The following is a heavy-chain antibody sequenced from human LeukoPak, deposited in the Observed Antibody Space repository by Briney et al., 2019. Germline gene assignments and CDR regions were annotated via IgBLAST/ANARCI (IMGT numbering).Heavy chain of an antibody. CDR3: AKDGQYARHFSGSGSWVDY. CDR1: GFTFSSYG. J-gene: IGHJ4*02. Sequence: QPGRSLRLSCAASGFTFSSYGMHWVRQAPGKWLEWVAVIWYDGSNKYYADSVKGRFSISRDHTKNTLYMEMNSLRTKDQAVSYCAKDGQYARHFSGSGSWVDYWGQGTLVTVSS. V-gene: IGHV3-33*06. D-gene: IGHD3-10*01. CDR2: IWYDGSNK.